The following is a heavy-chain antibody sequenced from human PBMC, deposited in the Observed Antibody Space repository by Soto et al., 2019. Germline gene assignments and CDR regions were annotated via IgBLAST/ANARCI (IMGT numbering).Heavy chain of an antibody. CDR1: GFTFSDYG. V-gene: IGHV3-23*01. J-gene: IGHJ3*02. CDR2: ISGSGAST. Sequence: GGSLRLSCAASGFTFSDYGMSWVRQAPGKGLEWVSDISGSGASTYYADSVEGRVTISRDNSKNTLYLQMNSLRAEDTAVYYCAKGITVTRRAFDIWGQGTMVTVSS. CDR3: AKGITVTRRAFDI. D-gene: IGHD4-17*01.